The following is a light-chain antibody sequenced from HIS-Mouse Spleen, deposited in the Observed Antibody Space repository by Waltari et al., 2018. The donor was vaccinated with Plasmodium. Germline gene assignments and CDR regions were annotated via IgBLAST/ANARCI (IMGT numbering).Light chain of an antibody. Sequence: SYELTQPPSVSVSPGQTARITCSGDALPKKYAYWYQQKSGQDPVLVIYEDSKRPAGIPESVSGSISGTMATLTISGAQVEDEADYYCYSTDSSCNHRVFGGGTKLTVL. J-gene: IGLJ3*02. CDR2: EDS. CDR3: YSTDSSCNHRV. V-gene: IGLV3-10*01. CDR1: ALPKKY.